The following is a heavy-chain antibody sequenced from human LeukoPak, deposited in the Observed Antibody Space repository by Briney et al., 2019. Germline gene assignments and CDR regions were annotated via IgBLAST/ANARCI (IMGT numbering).Heavy chain of an antibody. V-gene: IGHV4-59*08. CDR2: MYYSGST. CDR1: GGSISSYY. CDR3: ARHGALGYCSSTSCPNWFDP. J-gene: IGHJ5*02. Sequence: SETLSLTCTVSGGSISSYYWSWIRQPPGKGLEWIGYMYYSGSTNYNPSLKSRVTISVDTSKNQFSLKLSSVTAADTAVYYCARHGALGYCSSTSCPNWFDPWGQGTLVTVSS. D-gene: IGHD2-2*01.